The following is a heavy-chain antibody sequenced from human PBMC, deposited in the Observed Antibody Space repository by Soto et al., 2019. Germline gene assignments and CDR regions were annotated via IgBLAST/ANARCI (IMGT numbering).Heavy chain of an antibody. CDR1: GFSFSDRY. Sequence: EVQLVESGGDLVQPGGSLRLSCAASGFSFSDRYMDWVRQAPGKGLEWVGRIRTKLNRYSSDYAAAVAGRFTISREDSRNSLYLQMNSLRSEDTAVYYCASSTTSCHGGVCSFDYWGQGTMVTVSS. J-gene: IGHJ4*02. V-gene: IGHV3-72*01. CDR3: ASSTTSCHGGVCSFDY. CDR2: IRTKLNRYSS. D-gene: IGHD2-2*01.